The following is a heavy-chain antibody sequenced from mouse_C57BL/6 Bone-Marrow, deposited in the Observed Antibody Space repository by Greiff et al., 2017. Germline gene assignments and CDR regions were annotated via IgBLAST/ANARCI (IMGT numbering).Heavy chain of an antibody. Sequence: VQLQQSGASVKISCKASGYAFSSYWMNWVKQRPGKGLEWIGQIYPGDGDTNYNGKFKGKATLTADKSSSTAYMQLSSLTSEDSAVYFCARGNWLAYWGQGTLVTVSA. V-gene: IGHV1-80*01. J-gene: IGHJ3*01. CDR3: ARGNWLAY. CDR1: GYAFSSYW. CDR2: IYPGDGDT.